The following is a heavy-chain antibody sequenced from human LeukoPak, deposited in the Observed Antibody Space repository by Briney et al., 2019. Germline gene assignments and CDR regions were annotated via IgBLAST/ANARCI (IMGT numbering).Heavy chain of an antibody. Sequence: GASVTVSCTASGSTFTVYYMHWVRQAPGQGLEWMGWINPNSGGTNYAQKFQGRVTMTRDTSISTAYMELSRLRSDDTAVYYCARGGYYDSSGFYYWGQGTLVTVSS. CDR1: GSTFTVYY. CDR2: INPNSGGT. V-gene: IGHV1-2*02. D-gene: IGHD3-22*01. J-gene: IGHJ4*02. CDR3: ARGGYYDSSGFYY.